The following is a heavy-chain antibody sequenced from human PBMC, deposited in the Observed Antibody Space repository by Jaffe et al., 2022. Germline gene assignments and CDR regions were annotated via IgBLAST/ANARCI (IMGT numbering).Heavy chain of an antibody. CDR3: ARVAASGAVHFDY. Sequence: QLQLQESGSGLVKPSQTLSLTCAVSGGSIINTGYSWSWVRQPPGKGLEWIGYIYHGGSTYYNPSLKSRVTLSIDRSKNQFFLNLNSVTAADTAVYYCARVAASGAVHFDYWGQGTLVTVSS. D-gene: IGHD6-13*01. V-gene: IGHV4-30-2*01. J-gene: IGHJ4*02. CDR1: GGSIINTGYS. CDR2: IYHGGST.